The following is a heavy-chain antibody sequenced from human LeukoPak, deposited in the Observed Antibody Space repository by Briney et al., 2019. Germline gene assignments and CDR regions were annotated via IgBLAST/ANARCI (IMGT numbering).Heavy chain of an antibody. V-gene: IGHV3-11*04. CDR1: GFTFSDYY. CDR3: ARENNVVVIAYPPFDY. CDR2: ISSSGSTI. J-gene: IGHJ4*02. D-gene: IGHD2-21*01. Sequence: GGSLRLSCAASGFTFSDYYMSWIRQAPGKGLEWVSYISSSGSTIYYADSVKGRFTISRDNAKNSLYLQMNSLRAEDTAVYYCARENNVVVIAYPPFDYWGQGTLVTASS.